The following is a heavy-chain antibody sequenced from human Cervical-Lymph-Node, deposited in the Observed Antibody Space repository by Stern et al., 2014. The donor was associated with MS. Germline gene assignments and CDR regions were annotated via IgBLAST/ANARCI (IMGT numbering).Heavy chain of an antibody. CDR3: ARDLSGSGWLFDY. D-gene: IGHD6-19*01. V-gene: IGHV1-69*01. CDR1: GGTFSSYA. Sequence: MQLVESGAEVKKPGASVKVSCKASGGTFSSYAISWVRQAPGQGLEWMGGIIPIFGTANYAQKFQGRVTITADESTSTAYMELSSLRSEDTAVYYCARDLSGSGWLFDYWGQGTLVTVSS. CDR2: IIPIFGTA. J-gene: IGHJ4*02.